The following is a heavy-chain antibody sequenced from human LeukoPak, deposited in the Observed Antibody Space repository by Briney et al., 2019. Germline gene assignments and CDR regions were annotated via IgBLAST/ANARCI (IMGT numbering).Heavy chain of an antibody. CDR2: INPNSGST. J-gene: IGHJ5*02. Sequence: ASVKVSCKASGYTFTGYYMHWVRQAPGQGLEWMGWINPNSGSTNYAQKFQGRVTMTRDTSISTAYMELSRLRSDDTAVYYCAMITIFGVVIRAWGQGTLVTVSS. CDR3: AMITIFGVVIRA. V-gene: IGHV1-2*02. CDR1: GYTFTGYY. D-gene: IGHD3-3*01.